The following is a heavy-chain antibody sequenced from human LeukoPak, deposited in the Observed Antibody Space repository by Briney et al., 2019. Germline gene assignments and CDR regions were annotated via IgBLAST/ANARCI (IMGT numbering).Heavy chain of an antibody. Sequence: SETLSLTCAVYGGSFSGYYWSWIRQPPGKGLEWIGRIYTSGSTNYNPSLKSRVTMSVDTSKNQFSLKLSSVTAADTAVYYCARDRYYYDSSGYYGFGYWGQGTLVTVSS. V-gene: IGHV4-59*10. J-gene: IGHJ4*02. CDR2: IYTSGST. CDR1: GGSFSGYY. D-gene: IGHD3-22*01. CDR3: ARDRYYYDSSGYYGFGY.